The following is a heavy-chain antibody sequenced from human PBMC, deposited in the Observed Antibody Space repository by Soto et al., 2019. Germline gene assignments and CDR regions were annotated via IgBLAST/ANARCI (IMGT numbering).Heavy chain of an antibody. CDR3: TRVGGYYGDYPNFDY. D-gene: IGHD4-17*01. CDR1: GSSISPFY. J-gene: IGHJ4*02. CDR2: IYYTGST. V-gene: IGHV4-59*01. Sequence: PSETLSRTCTVSGSSISPFYWSWIRQPPGKGLEWIGYIYYTGSTKYNPSLKSRVTLSLGTSRNQLSLKLSSVTAADTAVYFCTRVGGYYGDYPNFDYWGPGTLVTVSS.